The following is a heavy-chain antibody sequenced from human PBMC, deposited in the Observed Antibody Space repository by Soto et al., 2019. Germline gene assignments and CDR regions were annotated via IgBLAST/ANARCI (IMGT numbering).Heavy chain of an antibody. CDR1: GGSISRYY. CDR2: IYSSGNT. V-gene: IGHV4-59*01. J-gene: IGHJ5*02. CDR3: ARGYCSSTTCYIWDNWFDP. Sequence: PSETLSLTCTVSGGSISRYYWSWIRQPPGKGLEWIGYIYSSGNTNYNPSLKSRVTISVDTSKNQFSLKLSSVTAADTAVYYCARGYCSSTTCYIWDNWFDPWGQGTLVTVSS. D-gene: IGHD2-2*01.